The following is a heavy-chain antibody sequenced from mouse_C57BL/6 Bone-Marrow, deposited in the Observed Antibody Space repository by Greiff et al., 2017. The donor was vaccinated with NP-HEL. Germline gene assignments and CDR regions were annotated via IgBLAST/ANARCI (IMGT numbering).Heavy chain of an antibody. Sequence: EVKLVESGAELVKPGASVKLSCTASGFNIKDYYMHWVKQRTEQGLECIGRIDPEDGETKYAPKFQGKATITADTSSNTAYLQLSSLTSEDTAVYYCASKRWWGYFDVWGTGTTVTVSS. D-gene: IGHD1-1*02. V-gene: IGHV14-2*01. J-gene: IGHJ1*03. CDR2: IDPEDGET. CDR1: GFNIKDYY. CDR3: ASKRWWGYFDV.